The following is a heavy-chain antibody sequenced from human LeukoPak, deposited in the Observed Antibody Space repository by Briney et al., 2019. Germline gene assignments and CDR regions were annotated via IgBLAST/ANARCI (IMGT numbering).Heavy chain of an antibody. CDR3: ARVKVSGAFDI. Sequence: GGSLRLSCAASGFTFSSYSMHWVRQAPGKGLEYVSAISSNGGRTYYANSVKGRFTISRDNSKNTLYLQMGSLRGEDMAVYYCARVKVSGAFDIWGQGTMVTVSS. V-gene: IGHV3-64*01. CDR1: GFTFSSYS. D-gene: IGHD1-14*01. CDR2: ISSNGGRT. J-gene: IGHJ3*02.